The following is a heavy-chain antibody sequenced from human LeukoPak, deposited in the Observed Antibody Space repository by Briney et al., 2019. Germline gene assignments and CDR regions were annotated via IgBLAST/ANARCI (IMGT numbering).Heavy chain of an antibody. CDR2: IKQDGSDT. CDR1: GLTFSSFW. V-gene: IGHV3-7*01. Sequence: GGSLRLSCAVSGLTFSSFWMSWVRQAPGKGPEWVATIKQDGSDTYYMDSVKGRFTISRDNAENSLHLQKSSVRADDTAVYYCARGHLGLNYWGQGTLVTVSS. CDR3: ARGHLGLNY. D-gene: IGHD3-16*01. J-gene: IGHJ4*02.